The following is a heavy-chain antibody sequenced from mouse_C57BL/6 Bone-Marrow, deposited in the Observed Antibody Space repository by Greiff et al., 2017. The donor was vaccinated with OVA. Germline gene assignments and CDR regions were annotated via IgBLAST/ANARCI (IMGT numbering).Heavy chain of an antibody. Sequence: QVQLQQSGAELVKPGASVKISCKASGYAFSSYWMNWVKQRPGKGLEWIGQIYPGDGDTNYNGKFKGKATLTADKSSSTAYMQLSSLTSEDSAVYFCIYYDYDDWYVGVWGTGATVTGPS. D-gene: IGHD2-4*01. CDR3: IYYDYDDWYVGV. CDR2: IYPGDGDT. J-gene: IGHJ1*03. CDR1: GYAFSSYW. V-gene: IGHV1-80*01.